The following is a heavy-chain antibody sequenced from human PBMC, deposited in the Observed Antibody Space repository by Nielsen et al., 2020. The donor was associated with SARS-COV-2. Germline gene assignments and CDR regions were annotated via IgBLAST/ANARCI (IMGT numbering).Heavy chain of an antibody. J-gene: IGHJ4*02. CDR1: GFTCDDHA. Sequence: GESLKISCVSSGFTCDDHAMHWVRQAPGKGLVWVSRINSDGSSTSYADSVKGRFTISRDNAKNTLYLQMNSLRAEDTAVYYCARPRYCSGGSCYSRQGFDYWGQGTLVTVSS. D-gene: IGHD2-15*01. CDR3: ARPRYCSGGSCYSRQGFDY. CDR2: INSDGSST. V-gene: IGHV3-74*01.